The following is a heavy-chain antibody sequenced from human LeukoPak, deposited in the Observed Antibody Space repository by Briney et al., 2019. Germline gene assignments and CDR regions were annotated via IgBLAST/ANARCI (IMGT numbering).Heavy chain of an antibody. CDR3: ATVFAAAGQDWGYYFDY. V-gene: IGHV1-24*01. CDR1: GYTLTELS. D-gene: IGHD6-13*01. CDR2: FDPEDGET. J-gene: IGHJ4*02. Sequence: ASVKVSCKVSGYTLTELSMHWVRQAPGKGLEWMGGFDPEDGETIYAQKFQGRVTMTEDTSTDTAYMELSSLRSEDTAVYYCATVFAAAGQDWGYYFDYWGQGTLVTVSS.